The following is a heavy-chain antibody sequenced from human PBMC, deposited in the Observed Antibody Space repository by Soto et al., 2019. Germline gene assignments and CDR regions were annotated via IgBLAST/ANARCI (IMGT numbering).Heavy chain of an antibody. J-gene: IGHJ3*02. CDR3: AKDTIFALPLNAFDI. CDR2: ISGGGGST. Sequence: PGGSLRLSCAASGFTFSSYAMSWVRQAPGKGLEWVSAISGGGGSTYYADPVKGRFTISRDNSKNTLYLQMNSLRAEDTAVYYCAKDTIFALPLNAFDIWGQGTMVTVSS. CDR1: GFTFSSYA. D-gene: IGHD3-3*01. V-gene: IGHV3-23*01.